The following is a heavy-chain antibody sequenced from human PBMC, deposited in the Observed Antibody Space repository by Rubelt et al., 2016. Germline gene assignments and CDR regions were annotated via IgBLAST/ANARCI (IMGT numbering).Heavy chain of an antibody. V-gene: IGHV4-59*12. CDR3: ARVECSSTSCYTPVDY. CDR1: GGSISSYY. J-gene: IGHJ4*02. CDR2: INHSGST. D-gene: IGHD2-2*02. Sequence: VHLQQSGPGLVKPSETLSLTCTVSGGSISSYYWSWIRQPPGKGLEWIGEINHSGSTNYNPSLKSRVTISVDTSKNQFSLKLSSVTAADTAVYYCARVECSSTSCYTPVDYWGQGTLVTVSS.